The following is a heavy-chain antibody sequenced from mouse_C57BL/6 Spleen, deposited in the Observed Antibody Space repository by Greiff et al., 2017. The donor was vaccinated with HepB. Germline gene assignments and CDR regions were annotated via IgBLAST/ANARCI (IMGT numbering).Heavy chain of an antibody. Sequence: EVKLMESEGGLVQPGSSMKLSCTASGFTFSDYYMAWVRQVPEKGLEWVANINYDGSSTYYLDSLKSRFIISRDNAKNILYLQMSSLKSEDTATYYCARGVVYDGYYNAMDYWGQGTSVTVSS. CDR3: ARGVVYDGYYNAMDY. J-gene: IGHJ4*01. D-gene: IGHD2-3*01. V-gene: IGHV5-16*01. CDR2: INYDGSST. CDR1: GFTFSDYY.